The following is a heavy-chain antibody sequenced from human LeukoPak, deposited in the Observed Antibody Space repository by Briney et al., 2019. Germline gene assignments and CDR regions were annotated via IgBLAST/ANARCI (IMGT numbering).Heavy chain of an antibody. CDR2: IKQDGSAK. CDR1: GFTFSSYW. D-gene: IGHD1-26*01. Sequence: PGGSLRLSCAASGFTFSSYWMSWVRQAPGKGLEWVANIKQDGSAKYYVDSVKGRFTISRDNAKNSLFLQMNSLRAEDSAVYYYARDEGGSYSFDYWGQGTLVTVSS. V-gene: IGHV3-7*01. J-gene: IGHJ4*02. CDR3: ARDEGGSYSFDY.